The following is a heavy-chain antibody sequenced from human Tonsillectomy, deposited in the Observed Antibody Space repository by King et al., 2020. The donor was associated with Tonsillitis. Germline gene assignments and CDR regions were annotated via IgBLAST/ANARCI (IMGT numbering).Heavy chain of an antibody. V-gene: IGHV4-31*03. J-gene: IGHJ5*02. CDR1: GGSISSGDHY. CDR3: ARYEGGVFDP. Sequence: QLQESGPGLVKPSQTLSLTCIVSGGSISSGDHYWSGVRQHPGTGLEWIGYIYYSANTYNPSTFYNPPLKGRLTISVYTSRNQFSLKLNSVTAADTAVYYCARYEGGVFDPWGQGTLVAVSS. CDR2: IYYSANTYNPST. D-gene: IGHD2-15*01.